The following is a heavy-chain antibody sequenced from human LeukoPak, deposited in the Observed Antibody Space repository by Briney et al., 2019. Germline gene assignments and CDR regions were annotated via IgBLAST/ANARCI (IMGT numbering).Heavy chain of an antibody. Sequence: ASVKVSCKASGYTFTSYGISWVRQAPGQGLEWMGWISAYNGNTNYAQKLQGGATMTTDTSTSTAYMELRSLRSDDTAVYYCARLRWFGESRYFDYWGQGTLVTVSS. D-gene: IGHD3-10*01. CDR2: ISAYNGNT. V-gene: IGHV1-18*04. CDR1: GYTFTSYG. J-gene: IGHJ4*02. CDR3: ARLRWFGESRYFDY.